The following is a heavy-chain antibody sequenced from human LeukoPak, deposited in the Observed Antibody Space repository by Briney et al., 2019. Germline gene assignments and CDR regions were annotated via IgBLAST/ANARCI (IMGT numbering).Heavy chain of an antibody. CDR1: GGSISGYY. Sequence: PSETLSLTCAVSGGSISGYYWSWIRQSPDKGLEWIGYIYYSGSTTSFNPSLKSRVTIAIDTSKSQFSLKLTSVTAADTAVYYCARQSFAPFQVGPETPIESWGQGTLVTVSS. V-gene: IGHV4-59*08. D-gene: IGHD1-26*01. CDR2: IYYSGSTT. CDR3: ARQSFAPFQVGPETPIES. J-gene: IGHJ4*02.